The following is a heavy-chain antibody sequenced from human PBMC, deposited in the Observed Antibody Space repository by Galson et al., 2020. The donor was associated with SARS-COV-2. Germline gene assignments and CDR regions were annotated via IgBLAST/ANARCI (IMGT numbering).Heavy chain of an antibody. Sequence: SQTLSLTCAVYGGSFSGYYWSWIRQPPGKGLEWIGEINHSGSTNYNPSLKSRVTISVDTSKNQFSLKLSSVTAADTAVYYCARGRGLPLLYCSSTSCHPYLDYWGQGTLVTVSS. CDR1: GGSFSGYY. D-gene: IGHD2-2*01. J-gene: IGHJ4*02. CDR3: ARGRGLPLLYCSSTSCHPYLDY. V-gene: IGHV4-34*01. CDR2: INHSGST.